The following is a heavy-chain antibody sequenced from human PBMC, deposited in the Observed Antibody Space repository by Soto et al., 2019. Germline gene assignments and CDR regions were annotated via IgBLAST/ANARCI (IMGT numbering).Heavy chain of an antibody. V-gene: IGHV3-66*01. J-gene: IGHJ4*02. Sequence: EVQLVESGGGLVQPGGSLRLSCAASGLTVSNVYMTWVRQAPGKGLEWVSVISSGGNTYYADSVKGRFTISRDNSKNTLYLEINSLRGCDTAVYYCARDTLGGAYDFCHGGQGTLVTVSS. CDR2: ISSGGNT. CDR3: ARDTLGGAYDFCH. D-gene: IGHD3-3*01. CDR1: GLTVSNVY.